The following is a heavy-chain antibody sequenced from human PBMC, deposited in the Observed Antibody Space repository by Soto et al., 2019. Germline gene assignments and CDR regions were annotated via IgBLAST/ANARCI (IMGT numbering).Heavy chain of an antibody. V-gene: IGHV3-23*01. Sequence: GGSLRLSCAASGFTFSSFAMSWVRQAPGKGLECVSAITGSGSSTHSADSVKGRFTISRDNSKNTLYLQMNSLRAEDTAVYYCAKGWPLENSVWYGPFDYWGQGTLVTVSS. J-gene: IGHJ4*02. CDR3: AKGWPLENSVWYGPFDY. CDR1: GFTFSSFA. CDR2: ITGSGSST. D-gene: IGHD6-19*01.